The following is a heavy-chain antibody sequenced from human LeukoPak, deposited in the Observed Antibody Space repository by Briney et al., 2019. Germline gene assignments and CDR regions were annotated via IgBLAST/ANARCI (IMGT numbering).Heavy chain of an antibody. Sequence: SETLSLTCAVYGGSFSGYYWSWIRQPPGKGLEWIGEINHSGSTNYNPSLKSRVTISVDTSKNQFSLKLSSVTAADTAVYYCARGSVNYCSSTSCSGAFDIWGQGTMVTVSS. J-gene: IGHJ3*02. D-gene: IGHD2-2*01. V-gene: IGHV4-34*01. CDR2: INHSGST. CDR3: ARGSVNYCSSTSCSGAFDI. CDR1: GGSFSGYY.